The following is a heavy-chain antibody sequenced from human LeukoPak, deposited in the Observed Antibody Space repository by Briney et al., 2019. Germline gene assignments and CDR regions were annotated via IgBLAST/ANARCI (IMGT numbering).Heavy chain of an antibody. D-gene: IGHD2-2*01. J-gene: IGHJ3*02. V-gene: IGHV3-21*01. CDR3: ARDGEDIVVVPAGDAFDI. CDR1: GFTFSNYS. CDR2: ISSSSSYI. Sequence: GGSLRLPCAASGFTFSNYSMNWVRQAPGKGLEWVSSISSSSSYIYYADSVKGRFTISRDNAKNSLYLQMNSLRAEDTAVYYCARDGEDIVVVPAGDAFDIWGQGTMVTVSS.